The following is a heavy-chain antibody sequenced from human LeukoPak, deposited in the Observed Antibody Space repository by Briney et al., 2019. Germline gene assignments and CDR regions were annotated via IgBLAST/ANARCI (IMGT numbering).Heavy chain of an antibody. J-gene: IGHJ5*02. V-gene: IGHV3-48*03. CDR2: ISSSGSNI. CDR1: GFTFSSYE. Sequence: GGSLRLSCAASGFTFSSYEMNWVRQAPGKGLEWVSYISSSGSNIYYADSVKGRFTISKDNSKNTLYLQMNSLRAEDTAVYYCAKTARRGGQNWLDPWGQGTLVTVSS. D-gene: IGHD3-16*01. CDR3: AKTARRGGQNWLDP.